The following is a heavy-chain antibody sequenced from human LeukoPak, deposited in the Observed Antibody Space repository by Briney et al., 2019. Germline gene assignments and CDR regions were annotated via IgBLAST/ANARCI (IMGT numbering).Heavy chain of an antibody. Sequence: GGSLRLSCAASGFIVSMYAMHWVRQAPGKGLEYVSAISGNGRTTYYADSVRGRFTISKDNFKNTLYLYMGSLRAEDTAIYYCARRFGELKNYMDVWGKGTTVSVSS. CDR2: ISGNGRTT. V-gene: IGHV3-64*02. D-gene: IGHD3-10*01. J-gene: IGHJ6*03. CDR3: ARRFGELKNYMDV. CDR1: GFIVSMYA.